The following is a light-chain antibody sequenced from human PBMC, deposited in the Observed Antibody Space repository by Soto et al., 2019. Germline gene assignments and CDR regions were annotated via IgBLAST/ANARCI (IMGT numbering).Light chain of an antibody. V-gene: IGKV3-20*01. CDR1: QSVSSSF. J-gene: IGKJ2*01. Sequence: EIVLTQSPGVLSLSPGERATLSCRASQSVSSSFLAWYQQRPGQAPRLLLYGTSRRATGIPDRFRGSGSGTDFTLTISRLAPEDFAVYYCQQYGNSPPTTFGQGTKVEI. CDR3: QQYGNSPPTT. CDR2: GTS.